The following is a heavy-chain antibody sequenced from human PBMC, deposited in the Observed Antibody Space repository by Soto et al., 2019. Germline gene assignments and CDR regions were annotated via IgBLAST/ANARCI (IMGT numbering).Heavy chain of an antibody. V-gene: IGHV3-30*03. J-gene: IGHJ4*02. D-gene: IGHD2-15*01. Sequence: GGSLRLSCAASGFTFSSYGMHWVRQAPGKGLEWVAVISYDGNFKDYADSVKGRFTISRDNPKNTLFLQMNSLRAEDTAVYHCARGGYCSGGSCYGNLYFDYWGQGTLVTVSS. CDR2: ISYDGNFK. CDR3: ARGGYCSGGSCYGNLYFDY. CDR1: GFTFSSYG.